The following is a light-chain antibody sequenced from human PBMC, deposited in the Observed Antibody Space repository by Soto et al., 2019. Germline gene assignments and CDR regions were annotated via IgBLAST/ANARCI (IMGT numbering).Light chain of an antibody. Sequence: IQMTQSPSTLSASVGDRVTITCRASQSISSWLAWYQQKPGKAPKLLIYKASSLESGVPSRFSGSGSGTEFTLTISSLQPDDFATYYCQQYNSSWTCGQGTKVDI. CDR2: KAS. CDR3: QQYNSSWT. V-gene: IGKV1-5*03. J-gene: IGKJ1*01. CDR1: QSISSW.